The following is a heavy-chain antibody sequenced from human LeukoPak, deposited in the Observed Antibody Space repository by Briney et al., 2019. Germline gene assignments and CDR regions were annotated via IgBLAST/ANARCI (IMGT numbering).Heavy chain of an antibody. D-gene: IGHD6-19*01. CDR2: IYHSGST. Sequence: SETLSLTCTVSGGSISSSSYYWGWIRQPPGKGLEWIGSIYHSGSTYYNPSLKSRVTISVDTSKNQFSLKLRSVTAADTAVYHCARAETYSSGWYDPFFDYWGQGTLVTVPT. J-gene: IGHJ4*02. V-gene: IGHV4-39*07. CDR1: GGSISSSSYY. CDR3: ARAETYSSGWYDPFFDY.